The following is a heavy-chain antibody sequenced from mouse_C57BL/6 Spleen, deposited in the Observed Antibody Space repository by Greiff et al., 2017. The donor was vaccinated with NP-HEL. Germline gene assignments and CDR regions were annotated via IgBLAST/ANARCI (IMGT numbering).Heavy chain of an antibody. Sequence: EVQGVESGGDLVKPGGSLKLSCAASGFTFSSYGMSWVRQTPDKRLEWVATISSGGSYTYYPDSVKGRFTIARDNAKNTLYLQMSSLKSEDTAMYYCARHLDGDYSAMDDWGQGTSVTVYS. CDR1: GFTFSSYG. CDR2: ISSGGSYT. D-gene: IGHD2-13*01. J-gene: IGHJ4*01. V-gene: IGHV5-6*01. CDR3: ARHLDGDYSAMDD.